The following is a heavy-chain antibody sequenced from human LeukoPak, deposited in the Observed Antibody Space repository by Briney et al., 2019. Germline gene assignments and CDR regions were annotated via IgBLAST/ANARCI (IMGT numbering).Heavy chain of an antibody. CDR2: INPNSGGT. V-gene: IGHV1-2*02. CDR1: GYTFTGYF. J-gene: IGHJ4*02. Sequence: ASVKVSCKASGYTFTGYFMHWVRQAPGQGLEWMGWINPNSGGTNYAQKFQGRVTMTRDTSISTAYMELSRLRTDDTAVYYCASSIVYCSSHSCYFNWGQGTLVTVSS. CDR3: ASSIVYCSSHSCYFN. D-gene: IGHD2-2*01.